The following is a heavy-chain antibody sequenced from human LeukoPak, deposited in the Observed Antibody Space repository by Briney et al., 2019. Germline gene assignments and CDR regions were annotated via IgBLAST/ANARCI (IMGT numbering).Heavy chain of an antibody. CDR3: ARGGSMLPYYYYYYMDV. CDR1: GGTFSSYT. J-gene: IGHJ6*03. D-gene: IGHD2-8*01. CDR2: IIPILGIA. V-gene: IGHV1-69*02. Sequence: SVKVSCKASGGTFSSYTISWVRQAPGQGLEWMGRIIPILGIANYAQKFQGRVTITADKSTSTAYMELSNLRSEDTAVYYCARGGSMLPYYYYYYMDVWGKGTTVTVSS.